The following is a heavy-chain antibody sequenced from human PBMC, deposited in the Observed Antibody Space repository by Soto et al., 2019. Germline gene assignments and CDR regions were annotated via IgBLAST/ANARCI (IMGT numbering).Heavy chain of an antibody. J-gene: IGHJ3*02. V-gene: IGHV3-23*01. Sequence: EVQVLESGGGLVQPGGSLRLSCEGSEFTVSGHAMTWIRQAPGKGPEWVSTITADGGTYYADSVKGRFAMSRDTSENTLYLQMNNLGAEDTAAYYCAPHVSCSGGSCQYDAFAIRGQGTMVTVSS. CDR1: EFTVSGHA. CDR2: ITADGGT. CDR3: APHVSCSGGSCQYDAFAI. D-gene: IGHD2-15*01.